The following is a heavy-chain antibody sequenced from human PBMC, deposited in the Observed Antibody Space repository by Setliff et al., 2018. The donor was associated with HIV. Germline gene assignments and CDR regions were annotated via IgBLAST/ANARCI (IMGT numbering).Heavy chain of an antibody. CDR2: IYYSGST. CDR1: GGSISSYY. J-gene: IGHJ6*03. Sequence: SETLSLTCTVSGGSISSYYWSWIRQPPGKGLEWIGYIYYSGSTNYNPSLKSRVTISVDTSKNQFSLKLSSVTAADTAVYYCARGALGPTVTSYYYYMDVWGKGTTVTVSS. CDR3: ARGALGPTVTSYYYYMDV. D-gene: IGHD4-17*01. V-gene: IGHV4-59*01.